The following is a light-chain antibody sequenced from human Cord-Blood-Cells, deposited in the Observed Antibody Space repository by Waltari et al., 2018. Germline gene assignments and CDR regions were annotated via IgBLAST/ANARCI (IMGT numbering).Light chain of an antibody. Sequence: QSALTQPASVSGSPGQSITIPCTGTSSDVGGYNYVSWYQQHPGKAPKLMIYDVSNRPSGVSNRFSGSKSGNTASLTISGLQAEDEADYYCRSYTSSSTLYVFGTGTKVTVL. V-gene: IGLV2-14*01. CDR1: SSDVGGYNY. CDR2: DVS. CDR3: RSYTSSSTLYV. J-gene: IGLJ1*01.